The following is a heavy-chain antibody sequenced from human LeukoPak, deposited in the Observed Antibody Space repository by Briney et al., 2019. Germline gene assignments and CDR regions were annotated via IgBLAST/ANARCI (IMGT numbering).Heavy chain of an antibody. CDR3: AKGTPVSSSWYAVWYFDL. V-gene: IGHV3-23*01. CDR2: INSSNGNT. J-gene: IGHJ2*01. D-gene: IGHD6-13*01. Sequence: GGSLRLSCAASGFTFSSYAMTWVRQAPGKGLEWVSTINSSNGNTYYADSVKGRFTISRDNSKNTLYLQMNSLRAEDTAVYYCAKGTPVSSSWYAVWYFDLWGRGTLVTVSS. CDR1: GFTFSSYA.